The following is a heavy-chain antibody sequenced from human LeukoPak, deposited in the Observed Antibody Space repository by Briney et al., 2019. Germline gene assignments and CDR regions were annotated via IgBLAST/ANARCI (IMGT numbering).Heavy chain of an antibody. Sequence: GGSLRLSCAASGFTFDDYAMHWVRQAPGKGLEWVSGISWNSGSIGYADSVKGRFTISRDNAKNSLYLQMNSLRAEDTALYYCAKDMGLEWELGQEFDYWGQGTLVTVSS. J-gene: IGHJ4*02. V-gene: IGHV3-9*01. D-gene: IGHD1-26*01. CDR1: GFTFDDYA. CDR2: ISWNSGSI. CDR3: AKDMGLEWELGQEFDY.